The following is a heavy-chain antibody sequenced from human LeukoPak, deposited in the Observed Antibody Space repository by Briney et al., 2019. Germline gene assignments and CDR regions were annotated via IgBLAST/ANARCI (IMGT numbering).Heavy chain of an antibody. CDR3: ARTVTMVRGVIGLGAFDI. Sequence: PGGSLRLSCAASGFTFSSYSMNWVRQAPGKGLEWVSSISSSSSYIYYADSVKGRFTISRDNAKNSLYLQMNSLRAEDTAVYYCARTVTMVRGVIGLGAFDIWGQGTMVTVSS. D-gene: IGHD3-10*01. V-gene: IGHV3-21*01. CDR1: GFTFSSYS. CDR2: ISSSSSYI. J-gene: IGHJ3*02.